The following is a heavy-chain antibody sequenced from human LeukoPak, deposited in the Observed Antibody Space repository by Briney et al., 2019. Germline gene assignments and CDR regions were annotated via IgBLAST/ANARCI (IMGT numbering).Heavy chain of an antibody. CDR3: AKDNTAVAGTNYYYGMDV. CDR1: GFTFSSYG. J-gene: IGHJ6*02. D-gene: IGHD6-19*01. Sequence: GGSLRLSCAASGFTFSSYGMHWVRQAPGKGLEWVAVISYEGSNKYYADSVKGRFTISRDNSKNTLYLQMNSLRAEDTAVYYCAKDNTAVAGTNYYYGMDVWGQGTTVTVSS. CDR2: ISYEGSNK. V-gene: IGHV3-30*18.